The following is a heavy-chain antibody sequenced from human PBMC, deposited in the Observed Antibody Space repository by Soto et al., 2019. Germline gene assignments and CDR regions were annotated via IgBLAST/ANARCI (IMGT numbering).Heavy chain of an antibody. J-gene: IGHJ6*02. Sequence: GGSLRLSCAASGFSFNSYSMNWVRQAPGKGLEWVSVVGGSGDNTYYADSVKGRFTVSRDNSKSTLYLEMNSLRPEDSAICYCAKKQGNGMDVGGLGTTVTVSS. CDR1: GFSFNSYS. CDR2: VGGSGDNT. CDR3: AKKQGNGMDV. V-gene: IGHV3-23*01.